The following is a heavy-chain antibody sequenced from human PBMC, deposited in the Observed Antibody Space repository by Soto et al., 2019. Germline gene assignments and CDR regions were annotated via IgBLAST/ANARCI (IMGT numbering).Heavy chain of an antibody. V-gene: IGHV4-59*01. J-gene: IGHJ5*02. D-gene: IGHD5-12*01. CDR1: CGSISSYY. CDR3: AREGLRGYSNWFDP. CDR2: IYYSGST. Sequence: SETLSVTWPVSCGSISSYYWSRILHPPGKGLELIGYIYYSGSTNYNPSLKSRVTISVDTSKNQFSLKLSSVTAADTAVYYCAREGLRGYSNWFDPWGQGTLVTVSS.